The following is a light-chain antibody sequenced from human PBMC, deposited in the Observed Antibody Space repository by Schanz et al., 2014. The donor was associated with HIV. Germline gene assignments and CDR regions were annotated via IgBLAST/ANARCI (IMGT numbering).Light chain of an antibody. CDR1: QSIGIY. CDR2: AAS. J-gene: IGKJ4*01. CDR3: QQYENAPVT. Sequence: DIQMTQSPSSLSASVGDRVTITCRASQSIGIYLNWYQQKPGKVPKLLSYAASTLQSGVPSRFSGSGSGTDFTLTISSLQPEDIGTYYCQQYENAPVTFGGGTKVELK. V-gene: IGKV1-27*01.